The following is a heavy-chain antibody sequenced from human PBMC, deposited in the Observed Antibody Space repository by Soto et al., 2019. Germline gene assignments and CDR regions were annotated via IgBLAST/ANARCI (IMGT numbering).Heavy chain of an antibody. CDR2: ISGSGGST. CDR1: GFTFSSYA. D-gene: IGHD6-6*01. V-gene: IGHV3-23*01. J-gene: IGHJ4*02. Sequence: EVQLLQSGGGLEQPGGSLRLSCAASGFTFSSYAMSWVRQAPGQGLEWVSAISGSGGSTYYADSVKGRFTISRDNSKNTLDLQMSSLRADDTAVYDCAKWGGIAARPGGYYFDYWGQGTLVTVSS. CDR3: AKWGGIAARPGGYYFDY.